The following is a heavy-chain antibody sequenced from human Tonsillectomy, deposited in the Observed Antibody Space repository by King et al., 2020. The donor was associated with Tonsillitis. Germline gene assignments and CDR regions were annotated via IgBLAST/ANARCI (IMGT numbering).Heavy chain of an antibody. D-gene: IGHD4-23*01. V-gene: IGHV3-48*01. J-gene: IGHJ4*02. CDR1: GFTFSSYS. Sequence: VQLVESGGGLVQPGGSLRLSCAASGFTFSSYSMNWVRQAPGKGLEWVSYVSSGSSSKSYADSVKGRFTISRDNAKNSLYLQMNSLTAEDTAVFYCARGLGLRWAHKSFDYWGQGTLVTVSS. CDR3: ARGLGLRWAHKSFDY. CDR2: VSSGSSSK.